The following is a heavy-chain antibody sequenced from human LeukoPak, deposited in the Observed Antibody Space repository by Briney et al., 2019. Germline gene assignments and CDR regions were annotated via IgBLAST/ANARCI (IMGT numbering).Heavy chain of an antibody. Sequence: ASVKVSCKASGYTFTSYAISWVRQAPGQGLEWMGGIIPIFGTANYAQKFQGRVTITADESTSTAYMELSSLRSEDTAVYYCARVERWVTSAYYFDYWGQGTLVTVSS. CDR1: GYTFTSYA. CDR2: IIPIFGTA. J-gene: IGHJ4*02. V-gene: IGHV1-69*13. CDR3: ARVERWVTSAYYFDY. D-gene: IGHD4-23*01.